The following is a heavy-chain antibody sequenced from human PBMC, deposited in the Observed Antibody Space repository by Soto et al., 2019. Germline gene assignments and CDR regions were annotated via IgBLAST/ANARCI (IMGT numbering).Heavy chain of an antibody. D-gene: IGHD3-22*01. Sequence: PSETLSLTCAASGGSISSGGYSWSWIRQPPGKGLEWIGYIYHSGSTYYNPSLKSRVTISVDRSKNQFSLKLSSVTAADTAVYYCARGVTMIVVVGYFDYWGQGTLVTVSS. CDR2: IYHSGST. V-gene: IGHV4-30-2*01. CDR1: GGSISSGGYS. J-gene: IGHJ4*02. CDR3: ARGVTMIVVVGYFDY.